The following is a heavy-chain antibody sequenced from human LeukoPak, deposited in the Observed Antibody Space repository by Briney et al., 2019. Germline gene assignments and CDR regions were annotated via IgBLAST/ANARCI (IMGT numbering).Heavy chain of an antibody. D-gene: IGHD3-22*01. Sequence: SETLSPTCTVSGGSISSYYWSWLPQPPGKGLEWVGFIYYSVITDYNPSFKGRVTISVDTSKNHFFLRLSSVTAADTAVYYCARVRALSYYDSSGDLYYFEYWGQGTLVTVSS. V-gene: IGHV4-59*01. CDR1: GGSISSYY. CDR3: ARVRALSYYDSSGDLYYFEY. CDR2: IYYSVIT. J-gene: IGHJ4*02.